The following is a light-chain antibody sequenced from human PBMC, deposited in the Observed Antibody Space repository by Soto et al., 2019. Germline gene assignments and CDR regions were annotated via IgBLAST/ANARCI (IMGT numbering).Light chain of an antibody. V-gene: IGLV1-44*01. J-gene: IGLJ2*01. Sequence: QSVLTQPPSASGTPGQRVTISCSGGRSNIGSNTVHWYQQLPGTAPKLLIYTNDQRPSGVPDRFSGSKSDTSAFLAISGLRSEDEGGYYCATCDDSLNGVLFCGGTQLTVL. CDR2: TND. CDR3: ATCDDSLNGVL. CDR1: RSNIGSNT.